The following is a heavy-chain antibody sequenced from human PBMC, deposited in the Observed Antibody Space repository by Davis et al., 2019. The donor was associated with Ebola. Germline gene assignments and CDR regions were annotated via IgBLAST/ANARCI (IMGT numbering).Heavy chain of an antibody. V-gene: IGHV3-23*01. Sequence: PSETLRLSCDASGFTSSRYAMSCVRYDPGKGLEWVSAISGSGGSTYYADSVKGRFTISRDNSKNTLYLQMNSLRAEDTAVYYCAKVVEYSAFDIWGQGTMVTVSS. CDR3: AKVVEYSAFDI. CDR2: ISGSGGST. J-gene: IGHJ3*02. D-gene: IGHD6-6*01. CDR1: GFTSSRYA.